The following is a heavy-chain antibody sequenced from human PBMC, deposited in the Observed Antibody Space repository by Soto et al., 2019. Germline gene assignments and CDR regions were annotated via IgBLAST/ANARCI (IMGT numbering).Heavy chain of an antibody. J-gene: IGHJ4*02. Sequence: PGGSLRLSCAASGFTFSSYWMSWVRQAPGKGLEWVANIKEDGSEKSYVDSVKGRFTISRDNAKNSLYLQMNSLRAEDTAVYYCARATGADKEDYWGQGNLLTVSS. D-gene: IGHD3-10*01. V-gene: IGHV3-7*04. CDR1: GFTFSSYW. CDR2: IKEDGSEK. CDR3: ARATGADKEDY.